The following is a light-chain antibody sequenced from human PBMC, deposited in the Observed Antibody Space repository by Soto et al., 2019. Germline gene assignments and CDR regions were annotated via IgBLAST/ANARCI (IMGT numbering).Light chain of an antibody. CDR2: DVT. Sequence: QSALTQPASVSGSPGQSITISCTGTKSDVGDYNYVSWYQQHPGKAPKLMIYDVTNRPSGVSNRFSGSKSGNTASLTISGLQAEDEADYYCTSYTITSTHVLFGGGTKLTVL. J-gene: IGLJ2*01. CDR3: TSYTITSTHVL. CDR1: KSDVGDYNY. V-gene: IGLV2-14*01.